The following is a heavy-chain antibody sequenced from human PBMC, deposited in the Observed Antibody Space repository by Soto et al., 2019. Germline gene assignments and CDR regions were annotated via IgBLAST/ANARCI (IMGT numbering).Heavy chain of an antibody. V-gene: IGHV1-69*06. CDR1: GGTFSDFT. J-gene: IGHJ3*02. Sequence: QVQLVQSGSEVKKPGSSVKVSCKASGGTFSDFTLSWLRQAPGRGLEWMGGIIPMIGATNNAQKLKGRLTITADKSTGSVYMELNSLRSDDTAVYYCARYWSAGTLYGAFDIWGQGTEVTVSP. CDR3: ARYWSAGTLYGAFDI. D-gene: IGHD2-15*01. CDR2: IIPMIGAT.